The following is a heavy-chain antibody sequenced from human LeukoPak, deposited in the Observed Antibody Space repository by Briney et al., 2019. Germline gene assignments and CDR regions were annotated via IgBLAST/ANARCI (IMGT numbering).Heavy chain of an antibody. Sequence: GGSLRLACAASGFTFSDYYMRWVRQAPGKGLGWVSYISSISSYTNYADSVKGRFTISRDNAKNSLYLQMNSLRAEDTAVYYCARSGYSSGWDQFYYYGMDVWGQGTTVTVSS. CDR3: ARSGYSSGWDQFYYYGMDV. CDR2: ISSISSYT. CDR1: GFTFSDYY. D-gene: IGHD6-19*01. V-gene: IGHV3-11*06. J-gene: IGHJ6*02.